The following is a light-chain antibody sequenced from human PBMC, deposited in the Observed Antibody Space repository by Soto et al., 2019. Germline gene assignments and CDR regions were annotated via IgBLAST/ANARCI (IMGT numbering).Light chain of an antibody. CDR3: QQYGSSFT. J-gene: IGKJ3*01. V-gene: IGKV3-20*01. CDR1: QSVSSSY. Sequence: EIVLTQSPGTLSLSPGERATLSCRASQSVSSSYLAWYQQKPGQAPRLLIYVASSRATGIPDRFSGSGYGTDFTLNISRLEPEDFAVYYCQQYGSSFTFGPGTKVDIK. CDR2: VAS.